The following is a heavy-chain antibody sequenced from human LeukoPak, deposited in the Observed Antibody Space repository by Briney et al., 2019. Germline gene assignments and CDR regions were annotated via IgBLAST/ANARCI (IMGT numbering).Heavy chain of an antibody. CDR3: ARDQGYCSSTSCYALGAYFDY. V-gene: IGHV1-69*13. Sequence: ALVKVSCKASGGTFSSYAISWVRQAPGQGLEWMGGIIPIFGTANYAQKFQGRVTITADESTSTAYMELSSLRSEDTAVYYCARDQGYCSSTSCYALGAYFDYWGQGTLVTVSS. CDR2: IIPIFGTA. D-gene: IGHD2-2*01. CDR1: GGTFSSYA. J-gene: IGHJ4*02.